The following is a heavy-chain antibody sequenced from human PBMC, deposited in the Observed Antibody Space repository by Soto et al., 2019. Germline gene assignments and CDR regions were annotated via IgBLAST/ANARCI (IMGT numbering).Heavy chain of an antibody. CDR2: IGGTGSKT. CDR3: AKRDTSGWYYFDS. D-gene: IGHD6-19*01. V-gene: IGHV3-23*01. Sequence: GSLRLSCAASGFTFSNYVMSWVRQAPGKGLEWVSSIGGTGSKTYYADSMKGRFTISRDNPKKTLYLQTNSLRAEDTAVYYCAKRDTSGWYYFDSCGQGTQDTGSS. J-gene: IGHJ4*02. CDR1: GFTFSNYV.